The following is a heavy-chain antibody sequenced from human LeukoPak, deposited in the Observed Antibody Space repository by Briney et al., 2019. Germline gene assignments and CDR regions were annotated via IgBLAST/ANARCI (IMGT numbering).Heavy chain of an antibody. Sequence: GGSLRLSCAASGFTVSSNYMSWVRQAPGKGLEWVSVIYSGGSTYYADSVKGRLTFSRDNSKNTLYLQMSSLRAEDTAVYYCARGPPAYYDFWSGYYTMEFDYWGQGTLVTVSS. J-gene: IGHJ4*02. CDR2: IYSGGST. D-gene: IGHD3-3*01. CDR1: GFTVSSNY. V-gene: IGHV3-53*01. CDR3: ARGPPAYYDFWSGYYTMEFDY.